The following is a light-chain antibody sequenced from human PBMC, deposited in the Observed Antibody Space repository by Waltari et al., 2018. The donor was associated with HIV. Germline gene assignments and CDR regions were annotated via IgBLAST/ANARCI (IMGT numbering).Light chain of an antibody. J-gene: IGLJ1*01. Sequence: QSALTQPPSASGSPGQSVTISCTGTSSAVGGYDYVPWYQHHPGKVPRLIMYEGSKRPSGVPDRFSGFKSGNTASLTVSGLQAEDEADYYCTSYAGSGEYVFGTGTKVTVL. V-gene: IGLV2-8*01. CDR1: SSAVGGYDY. CDR3: TSYAGSGEYV. CDR2: EGS.